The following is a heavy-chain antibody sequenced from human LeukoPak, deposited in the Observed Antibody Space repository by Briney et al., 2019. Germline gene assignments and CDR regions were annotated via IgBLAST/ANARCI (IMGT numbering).Heavy chain of an antibody. V-gene: IGHV3-64*01. J-gene: IGHJ4*02. CDR2: ITTNGGST. Sequence: SGRSLRLSSAASRLTFSTYAMSWVRQAPGQGLDYVSAITTNGGSTYYATSVKGRFNISRENSKTTLYLQMGSLRAEDSAVYYGERGYVLLDYWGQGTLVTVSS. CDR1: RLTFSTYA. CDR3: ERGYVLLDY. D-gene: IGHD2/OR15-2a*01.